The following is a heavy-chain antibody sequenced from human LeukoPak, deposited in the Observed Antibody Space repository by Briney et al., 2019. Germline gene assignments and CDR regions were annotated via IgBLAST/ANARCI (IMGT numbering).Heavy chain of an antibody. CDR2: ISSKAYGAFS. J-gene: IGHJ4*02. Sequence: GGSLRLSCFFSGFTFGDYSMSWFRQAPGKGLEWVGFISSKAYGAFSDYGTSVKGRFSISRDDSRSSAYLQMNSLRTEDTAVYYCARDIDRGSSGYWGQGTQVTVSS. V-gene: IGHV3-49*03. CDR3: ARDIDRGSSGY. D-gene: IGHD5-12*01. CDR1: GFTFGDYS.